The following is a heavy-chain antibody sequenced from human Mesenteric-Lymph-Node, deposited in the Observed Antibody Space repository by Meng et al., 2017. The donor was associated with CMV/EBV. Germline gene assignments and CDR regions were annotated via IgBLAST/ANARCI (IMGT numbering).Heavy chain of an antibody. CDR1: GGTFSRSA. Sequence: SCKASGGTFSRSAISWVRQAPGQGLEWMGIINPSGGSTSYAQKFQGRVTMTRDTSTSTVYMELSSLRSEDTAVYYCARDHGGYYFDYWGQGTLVTGSS. J-gene: IGHJ4*02. D-gene: IGHD4-23*01. CDR2: INPSGGST. V-gene: IGHV1-46*01. CDR3: ARDHGGYYFDY.